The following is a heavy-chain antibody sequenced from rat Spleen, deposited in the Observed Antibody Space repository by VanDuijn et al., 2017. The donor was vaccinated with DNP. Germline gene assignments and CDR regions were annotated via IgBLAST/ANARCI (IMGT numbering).Heavy chain of an antibody. CDR3: SRAGTGYFFDY. J-gene: IGHJ2*01. V-gene: IGHV3-3*01. D-gene: IGHD5-1*01. Sequence: EVQLQESGPGLVKPSQSLSLTCSVTGYSITSNYWGWIRKFPGNKLEWMVYINSAGSTNYNPSLKSRISITRDTSKNQFFLQVDSVTTEDTATYYCSRAGTGYFFDYWGQGVMVTVSS. CDR2: INSAGST. CDR1: GYSITSNY.